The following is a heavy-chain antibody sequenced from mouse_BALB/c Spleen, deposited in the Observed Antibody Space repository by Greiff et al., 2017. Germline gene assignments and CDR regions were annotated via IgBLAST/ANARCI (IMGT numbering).Heavy chain of an antibody. CDR3: ARWVWQLGFYAMDY. J-gene: IGHJ4*01. V-gene: IGHV1S29*02. D-gene: IGHD3-1*01. Sequence: EVQLQQSGPELVKPGASVKISCKASGYTFTDYNMHWVKQSHGKSLEWIGYIYPYNGGTGYNQKFKSKATLTVDNSSSTAYMELRSLTSEDSAVYYCARWVWQLGFYAMDYWGQGTSVTVSA. CDR1: GYTFTDYN. CDR2: IYPYNGGT.